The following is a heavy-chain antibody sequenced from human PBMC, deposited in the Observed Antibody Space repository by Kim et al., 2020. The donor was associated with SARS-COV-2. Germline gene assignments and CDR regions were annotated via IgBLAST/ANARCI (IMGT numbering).Heavy chain of an antibody. CDR3: ARDMRWDLTDFDY. V-gene: IGHV1-18*01. J-gene: IGHJ4*02. Sequence: YAQKLQGRVTMNTDTSTSTAYMELRSLRSDDTAVYYCARDMRWDLTDFDYWGQGTLVTVSS. D-gene: IGHD1-26*01.